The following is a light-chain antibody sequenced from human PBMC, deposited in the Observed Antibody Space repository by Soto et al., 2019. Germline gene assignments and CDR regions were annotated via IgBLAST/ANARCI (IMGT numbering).Light chain of an antibody. J-gene: IGKJ4*01. CDR2: AAS. Sequence: AIRMTQSPSSFSASTGDRVTITCRASQGISSYLAWYQQKPGKAPKLLIYAASTLQSGVPSRFSGSGSGTDFTLTISCLQYEDLATYYCQQYYSYPLTFGGGTKVEIK. V-gene: IGKV1-8*01. CDR1: QGISSY. CDR3: QQYYSYPLT.